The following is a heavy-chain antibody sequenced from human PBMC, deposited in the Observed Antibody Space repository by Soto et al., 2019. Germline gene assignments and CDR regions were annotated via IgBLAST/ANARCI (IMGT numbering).Heavy chain of an antibody. J-gene: IGHJ5*02. CDR1: GYTFTSYG. Sequence: QVQLVQSGAEVKKPGASVKVSCKASGYTFTSYGISWVRQAPGQGLEWMGWISAYNGNTNYAQKLQGRVTMTTDTSKRQADLELRSLSSEHTAVYYCARGQWLGGGFDPWGQGTLVTVSS. CDR3: ARGQWLGGGFDP. D-gene: IGHD6-19*01. V-gene: IGHV1-18*01. CDR2: ISAYNGNT.